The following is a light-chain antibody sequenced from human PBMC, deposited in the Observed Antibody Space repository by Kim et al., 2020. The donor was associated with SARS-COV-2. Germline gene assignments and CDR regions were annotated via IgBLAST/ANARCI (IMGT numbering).Light chain of an antibody. J-gene: IGKJ3*01. CDR2: GVS. CDR3: QQYDTSLGT. Sequence: SPGERATLSYRVSPTMNSDYLAWYQQRPGQAPRLLISGVSRRATGTPDRFSGSGSGTDFTLTINRLEPEDFAVYYCQQYDTSLGTFGPGTKVDIK. CDR1: PTMNSDY. V-gene: IGKV3-20*01.